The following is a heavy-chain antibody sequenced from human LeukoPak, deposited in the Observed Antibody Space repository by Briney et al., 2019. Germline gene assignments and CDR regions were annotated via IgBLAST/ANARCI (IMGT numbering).Heavy chain of an antibody. Sequence: GGSLRLSCAAPGFTFSSYAMHWVRQAPGKGLEWVAVISYDGSNKYYADSVKGRFTTSRDNSKNTLYLQMNSLRAEDTAVYYCAREEVAAPPYYFDYWGQGTLVTVSS. D-gene: IGHD6-13*01. CDR2: ISYDGSNK. CDR1: GFTFSSYA. J-gene: IGHJ4*02. CDR3: AREEVAAPPYYFDY. V-gene: IGHV3-30-3*01.